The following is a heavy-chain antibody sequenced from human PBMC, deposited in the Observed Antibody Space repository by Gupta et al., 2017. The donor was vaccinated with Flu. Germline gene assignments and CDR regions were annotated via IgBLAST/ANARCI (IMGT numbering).Heavy chain of an antibody. J-gene: IGHJ4*02. Sequence: WIGWVRQMPGKGLEWMGIIYPGDSDTRYSPSFQGQVTISVDKSISTAYLQWSSLKASDTAMYYCARHPRMATMPKGGFDYWGQGTLVTVSS. D-gene: IGHD5-12*01. CDR1: W. CDR3: ARHPRMATMPKGGFDY. V-gene: IGHV5-51*01. CDR2: IYPGDSDT.